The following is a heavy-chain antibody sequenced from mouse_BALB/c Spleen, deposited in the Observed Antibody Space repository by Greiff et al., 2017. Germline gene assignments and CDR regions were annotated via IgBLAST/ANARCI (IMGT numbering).Heavy chain of an antibody. Sequence: EVKLQESGPGLVKPSQSLSLTCTVTGYSITSDYAWNWIRQFPGNKLEWMGYISYSGSTSYNPSLKSRISITRDTSKNQFFLQLNSVTTEDTATYYCARSYDGNLFAYWGQGTLVTVSA. V-gene: IGHV3-2*02. CDR3: ARSYDGNLFAY. J-gene: IGHJ3*01. CDR2: ISYSGST. D-gene: IGHD2-3*01. CDR1: GYSITSDYA.